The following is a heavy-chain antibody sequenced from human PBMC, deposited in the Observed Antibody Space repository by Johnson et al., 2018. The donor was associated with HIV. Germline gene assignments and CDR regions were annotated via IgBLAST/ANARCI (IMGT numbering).Heavy chain of an antibody. CDR1: GFTFSSYG. CDR2: IRYDGSNK. J-gene: IGHJ3*02. D-gene: IGHD3-3*01. V-gene: IGHV3-30*02. CDR3: AKEYYNFWSGPDAFDI. Sequence: QVQLVESGGGVVQPGGSLRLSCAASGFTFSSYGMHWVRQAPGKGLEWVTFIRYDGSNKYYVDSVKGRFTISRDNSKNPLYLQMNSLRAEDTAVYYCAKEYYNFWSGPDAFDIWGQGTMVTVSS.